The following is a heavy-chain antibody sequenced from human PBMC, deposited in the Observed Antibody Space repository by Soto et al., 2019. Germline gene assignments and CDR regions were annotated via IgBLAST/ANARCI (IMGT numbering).Heavy chain of an antibody. Sequence: GASVKVSCKASGYTFTSYYMHWVRQAPGQGLEWMGIINPSGGSTSYAQKFQGRVTMTRDTSTSTVYMELSSLRSEDTAVYYCARDPSPTLLWFGEQGDYWGQGTLVTVSS. V-gene: IGHV1-46*01. CDR3: ARDPSPTLLWFGEQGDY. D-gene: IGHD3-10*01. CDR2: INPSGGST. J-gene: IGHJ4*02. CDR1: GYTFTSYY.